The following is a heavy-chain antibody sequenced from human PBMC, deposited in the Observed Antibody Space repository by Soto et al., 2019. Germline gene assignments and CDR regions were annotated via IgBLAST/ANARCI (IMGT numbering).Heavy chain of an antibody. V-gene: IGHV3-30*18. CDR3: AKDQAGPYYFDY. Sequence: GGSLRLSCAASGFTFSSYGMHWVRQAPGKGLEWVAVISYDGSNKYYADSVKGRFTISRDNSKNTLYLQMNSLRAEDTAVYYCAKDQAGPYYFDYGGQEPLVTVSS. J-gene: IGHJ4*02. CDR1: GFTFSSYG. CDR2: ISYDGSNK.